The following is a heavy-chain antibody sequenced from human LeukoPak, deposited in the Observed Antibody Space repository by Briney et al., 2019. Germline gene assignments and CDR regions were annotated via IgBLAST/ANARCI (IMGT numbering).Heavy chain of an antibody. J-gene: IGHJ4*02. D-gene: IGHD6-13*01. CDR3: AGEARGIAAAGTGY. CDR2: IYYSGST. Sequence: SETLSLTCTVSGGSISSYYWSWIRQPPGKGLEWIGYIYYSGSTNYNPSLKSRVTISVDTSKNQFSLKLSSVTAADTPAYYWAGEARGIAAAGTGYCSQGTLVTVPS. CDR1: GGSISSYY. V-gene: IGHV4-59*01.